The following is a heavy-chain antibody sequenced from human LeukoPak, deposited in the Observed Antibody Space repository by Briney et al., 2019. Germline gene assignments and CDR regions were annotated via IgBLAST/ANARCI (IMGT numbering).Heavy chain of an antibody. CDR1: GGSISSSSYY. CDR3: ARNQGPAEHFDY. V-gene: IGHV4-39*07. CDR2: IHYSGST. Sequence: SETLSLTCTVSGGSISSSSYYWGWIRQPPGKGLEWIGSIHYSGSTNYNPSLKSRVTISVDTPKNQFSLKLSSVTAADTAVYYCARNQGPAEHFDYWGQGTLVTVSS. J-gene: IGHJ4*02.